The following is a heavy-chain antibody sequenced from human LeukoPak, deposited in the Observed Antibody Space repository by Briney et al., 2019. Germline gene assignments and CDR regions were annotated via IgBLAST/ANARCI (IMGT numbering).Heavy chain of an antibody. J-gene: IGHJ6*03. CDR2: IIPIFGTA. Sequence: ASVKVSCKASGGTFSSYAISCVRQAPGQGLERMGGIIPIFGTANYAQKFQGRVTITADESTSTAYMELSSLRSEDTAVYYCASQLGGEEELVAYYMDVWGKGTTVTVSS. V-gene: IGHV1-69*01. D-gene: IGHD2-8*02. CDR3: ASQLGGEEELVAYYMDV. CDR1: GGTFSSYA.